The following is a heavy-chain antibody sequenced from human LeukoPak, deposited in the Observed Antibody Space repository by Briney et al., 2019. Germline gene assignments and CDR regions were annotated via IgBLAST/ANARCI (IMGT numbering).Heavy chain of an antibody. CDR1: GGSISSYY. J-gene: IGHJ3*02. D-gene: IGHD3-16*02. CDR3: ARDTSHYVWGSYRLGYDAFDI. CDR2: IYISGST. Sequence: SETLSLTCTVSGGSISSYYWSWIRQPAGKGLEWIGRIYISGSTNYNPSLKSRVTMSVDTSKNQFSLKLSSVTAADTAVYYCARDTSHYVWGSYRLGYDAFDIWGQGTMVTVSS. V-gene: IGHV4-4*07.